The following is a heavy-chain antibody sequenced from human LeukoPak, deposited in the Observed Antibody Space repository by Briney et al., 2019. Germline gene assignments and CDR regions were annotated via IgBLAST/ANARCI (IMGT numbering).Heavy chain of an antibody. V-gene: IGHV3-33*01. Sequence: GGSLRLSCSASGFTFSTYGMHWVRQAPGKGLEWVAIIWYDGSKTYYAASMKGRFIISRDNSKNTLYLQMNSLRAEDTAVYYCAREVAAVGAFFDYWGQGALVTVSS. D-gene: IGHD6-13*01. J-gene: IGHJ4*02. CDR2: IWYDGSKT. CDR1: GFTFSTYG. CDR3: AREVAAVGAFFDY.